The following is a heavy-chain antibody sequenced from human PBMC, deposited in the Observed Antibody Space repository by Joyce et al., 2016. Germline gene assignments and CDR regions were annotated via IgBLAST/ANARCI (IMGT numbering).Heavy chain of an antibody. CDR2: ISAYNGNT. V-gene: IGHV1-18*01. Sequence: QVQLVQSGAEVKKPGASVKVSCKASGYTFSNYGMSWVRQAPGQGPEWMGWISAYNGNTKYARRFQGRVSLTPDTSTSTAYMELRTLRADDTAVYYCAREPPVYATALFDYWGQGTLVTVSS. CDR1: GYTFSNYG. D-gene: IGHD2-8*01. CDR3: AREPPVYATALFDY. J-gene: IGHJ4*02.